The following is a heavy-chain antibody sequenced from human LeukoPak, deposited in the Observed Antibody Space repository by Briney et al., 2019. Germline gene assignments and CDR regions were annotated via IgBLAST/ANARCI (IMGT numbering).Heavy chain of an antibody. CDR1: GGTFSSYT. V-gene: IGHV1-69*02. CDR2: IIPILGIA. Sequence: ASVKVSXKASGGTFSSYTISWVRQAPGQGLEWMGRIIPILGIANYAQKFLGRVTITADKSTSTAYMELSSLRSEDTAVYYCASLYCSGGSCYRPPDYWGQGTLVTVSS. CDR3: ASLYCSGGSCYRPPDY. J-gene: IGHJ4*02. D-gene: IGHD2-15*01.